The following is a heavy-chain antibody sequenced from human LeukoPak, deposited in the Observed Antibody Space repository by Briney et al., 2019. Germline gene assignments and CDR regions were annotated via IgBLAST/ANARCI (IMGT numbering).Heavy chain of an antibody. CDR3: ARWAVVVPAAIGYYYYYYMDV. CDR1: GGSISSSSYY. Sequence: SETLSLTCTVSGGSISSSSYYWGWIRQPPGKGLEWIGSIYYSGSTYYNPSLKSRVTISVDTSKNQFSLKLSSVTAADTAVYYCARWAVVVPAAIGYYYYYYMDVWGKGTTVTVSS. J-gene: IGHJ6*03. D-gene: IGHD2-2*02. CDR2: IYYSGST. V-gene: IGHV4-39*07.